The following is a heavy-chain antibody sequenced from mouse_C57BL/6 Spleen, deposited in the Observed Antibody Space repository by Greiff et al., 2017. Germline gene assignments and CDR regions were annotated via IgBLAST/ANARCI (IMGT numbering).Heavy chain of an antibody. D-gene: IGHD2-1*01. CDR1: GFTFSSYA. Sequence: EVQLVESGGGLVKPGGSLKLSCAASGFTFSSYAMSWVRQTPEKRLEWVATISDGGSYTYYPDNVKGRFTISRDNAKNNLYLQMSHLKSEDTAMYYCASHYGNSFAYWGQRTLVTLSA. V-gene: IGHV5-4*01. CDR2: ISDGGSYT. J-gene: IGHJ3*01. CDR3: ASHYGNSFAY.